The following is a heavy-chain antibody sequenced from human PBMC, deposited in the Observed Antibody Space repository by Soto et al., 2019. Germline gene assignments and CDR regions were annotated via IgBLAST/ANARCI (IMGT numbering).Heavy chain of an antibody. CDR3: ARGTGGNSDYYYGMDV. J-gene: IGHJ6*02. CDR2: IYHSEST. CDR1: GGSSISSNW. D-gene: IGHD2-21*02. V-gene: IGHV4-4*02. Sequence: LSGTCAVSGGSSISSNWWSWVRQPPGKGLEWIGEIYHSESTNYNPSLKSRVTISVDKSKNQFSLKLSSVTAADTAVYYCARGTGGNSDYYYGMDVWGQGTTVTVS.